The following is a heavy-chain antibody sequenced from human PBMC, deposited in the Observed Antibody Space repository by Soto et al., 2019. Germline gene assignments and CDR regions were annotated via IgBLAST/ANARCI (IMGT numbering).Heavy chain of an antibody. CDR2: IYYSGST. J-gene: IGHJ4*02. D-gene: IGHD1-1*01. CDR3: ARRIPPSLQKEYYFDY. V-gene: IGHV4-39*01. Sequence: SETLSLTCTVSGGSISSSSYYWGWIRQPPGKGLEWIGSIYYSGSTYYNPSLKSRVTISVDTSKNQFSLKLSSVTAADTAVYYCARRIPPSLQKEYYFDYWGQGTLVTVSS. CDR1: GGSISSSSYY.